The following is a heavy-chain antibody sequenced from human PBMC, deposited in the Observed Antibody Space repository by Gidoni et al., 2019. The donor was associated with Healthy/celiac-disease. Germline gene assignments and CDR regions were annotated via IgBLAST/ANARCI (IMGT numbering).Heavy chain of an antibody. CDR1: GGSISSSSYY. J-gene: IGHJ5*02. CDR3: ARGLLWFGELLQREVGFDP. V-gene: IGHV4-39*01. D-gene: IGHD3-10*01. Sequence: QLQLQESGPGLVKPSETLSLTCTVSGGSISSSSYYWGWIRQPPGKGLEWIGSIYYSGSTYYNPSLKSRVTISVDTSKNQFSLKLSSVTAADTAVYYCARGLLWFGELLQREVGFDPWGQGTLVTVSS. CDR2: IYYSGST.